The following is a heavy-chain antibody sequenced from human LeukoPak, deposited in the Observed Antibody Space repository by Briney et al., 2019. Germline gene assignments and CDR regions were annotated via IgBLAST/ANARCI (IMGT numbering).Heavy chain of an antibody. D-gene: IGHD6-13*01. V-gene: IGHV3-30*03. CDR2: ISYDGSNK. Sequence: GGSLRLSCAASGFTFSSYGMHWVRQAPGKGLEWVAVISYDGSNKYYADSVKGRFTISRDNSKNTLYLQMNSLRAEDTAVYYCAREYRSSWYYFDSWGQGTLVTVSS. CDR1: GFTFSSYG. J-gene: IGHJ4*02. CDR3: AREYRSSWYYFDS.